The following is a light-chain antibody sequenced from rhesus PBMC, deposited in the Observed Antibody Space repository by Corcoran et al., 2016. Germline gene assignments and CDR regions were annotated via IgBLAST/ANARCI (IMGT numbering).Light chain of an antibody. J-gene: IGKJ1*01. CDR3: QHANCTPWT. Sequence: DIQMTQSPSSLSASVGDRVTITSRASEDVNDYLNWYQQKPGKSPKLLIYKASNLQSGAPTMFSGNGSWTGYTFTISSLQPEDVATYHCQHANCTPWTFGQGTKVEIK. V-gene: IGKV1-74*01. CDR1: EDVNDY. CDR2: KAS.